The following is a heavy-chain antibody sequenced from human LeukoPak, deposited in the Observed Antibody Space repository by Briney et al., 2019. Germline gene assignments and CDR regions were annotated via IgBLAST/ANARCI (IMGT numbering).Heavy chain of an antibody. CDR3: ARPYSSYSSTSEFDY. V-gene: IGHV1-18*04. CDR2: ISASNGNT. Sequence: ASVKVSCKASGYTFTGSYMHWVRQAPGQGLEWMGWISASNGNTHYAQHLQGRVTVTTDTSTNLAYMELRSLRSDDTAVYYCARPYSSYSSTSEFDYWGQGTLVTVSS. J-gene: IGHJ4*02. D-gene: IGHD6-19*01. CDR1: GYTFTGSY.